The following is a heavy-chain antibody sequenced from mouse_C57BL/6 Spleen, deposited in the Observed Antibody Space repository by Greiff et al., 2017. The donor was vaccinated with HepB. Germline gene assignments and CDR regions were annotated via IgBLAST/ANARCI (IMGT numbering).Heavy chain of an antibody. V-gene: IGHV5-9-1*02. CDR1: GFTFSSYA. CDR3: TRDENSNYGYAMDY. J-gene: IGHJ4*01. D-gene: IGHD2-5*01. CDR2: ISSGGDYI. Sequence: EVKLMESGEGLVKPGGSLKLSCAASGFTFSSYAMSWVRQTPEKRLEWVAYISSGGDYIYYADTVKGRFTISRDNARNTLYLQMSSLKSEDTAMYYCTRDENSNYGYAMDYWGQGTSVTVSS.